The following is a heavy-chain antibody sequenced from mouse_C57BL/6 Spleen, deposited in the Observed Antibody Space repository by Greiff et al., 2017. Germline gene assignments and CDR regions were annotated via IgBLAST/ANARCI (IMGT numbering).Heavy chain of an antibody. Sequence: EVQGVESGGGLVKPGGSLKLSCAASGFTFSSYTMSWVRQTPEKRLEWVATISGGGGNTYYPDSVKGRFTISRDNAKNTLYLQMSSLRSEDTALYYCARHDGYDRYYFDYWGQGTTLSVSS. V-gene: IGHV5-9*01. CDR3: ARHDGYDRYYFDY. CDR1: GFTFSSYT. CDR2: ISGGGGNT. D-gene: IGHD2-2*01. J-gene: IGHJ2*01.